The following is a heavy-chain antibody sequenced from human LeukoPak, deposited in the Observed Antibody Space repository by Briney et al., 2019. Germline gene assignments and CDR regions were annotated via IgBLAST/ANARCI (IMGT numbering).Heavy chain of an antibody. J-gene: IGHJ4*02. CDR3: ARTYYDILTGYNPYFDY. CDR2: ITASSTAI. D-gene: IGHD3-9*01. CDR1: GFTFSTYY. V-gene: IGHV3-21*01. Sequence: PGGSLRLSCAASGFTFSTYYMNWVRQAPGKGLEWVSSITASSTAIYSADSVKGRFTISRDNAKNFLYLQMNSLRAEDTAVYYCARTYYDILTGYNPYFDYWGQGILVTVSS.